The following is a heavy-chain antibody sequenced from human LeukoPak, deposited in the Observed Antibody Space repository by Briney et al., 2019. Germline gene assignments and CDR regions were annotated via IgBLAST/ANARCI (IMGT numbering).Heavy chain of an antibody. J-gene: IGHJ5*02. CDR2: VHRDDDK. CDR1: GFSLSTSAVG. V-gene: IGHV2-5*02. CDR3: AHATLVYDSSGYYMGWFDP. Sequence: ESGPTLLKPTQTLTLTCTFSGFSLSTSAVGVGWIRQPPGKALEWLALVHRDDDKRYSPSLKSRLTITKDTSRNQVVLTMTNMDPVDTATYYCAHATLVYDSSGYYMGWFDPWGQGTLVTVSS. D-gene: IGHD3-22*01.